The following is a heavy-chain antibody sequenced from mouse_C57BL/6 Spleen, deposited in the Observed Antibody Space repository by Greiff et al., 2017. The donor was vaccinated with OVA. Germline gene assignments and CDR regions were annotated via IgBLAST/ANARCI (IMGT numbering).Heavy chain of an antibody. Sequence: VQLQQSGAELVRPGSSVKMSCKTSGYTFTSYGINWVKQRPGQGLEWIGYIYIGNGYTEYNEKFKGKATLTSDTSSSTAYMQLSSLTSEDSAIYFCARRAPLYYGYDAYFDYWGQGTTLTVSS. CDR2: IYIGNGYT. CDR3: ARRAPLYYGYDAYFDY. V-gene: IGHV1-58*01. D-gene: IGHD2-2*01. CDR1: GYTFTSYG. J-gene: IGHJ2*01.